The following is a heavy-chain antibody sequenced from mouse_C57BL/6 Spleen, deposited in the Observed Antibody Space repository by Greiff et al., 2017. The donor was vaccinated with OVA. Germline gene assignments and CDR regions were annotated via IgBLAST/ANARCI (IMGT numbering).Heavy chain of an antibody. CDR2: IDPSDSET. CDR3: SRSGLRDYYFDY. V-gene: IGHV1-52*01. J-gene: IGHJ2*01. CDR1: GYTFTSYW. Sequence: VKLQQPGAELVRPGSSVKLSCKASGYTFTSYWMHWVKQRPIQGLEWIGNIDPSDSETHYNQKFKDKATLTVDKSSSTAYMQLSSLTSEDSAVYYCSRSGLRDYYFDYWGQGTTLTVSS. D-gene: IGHD1-1*01.